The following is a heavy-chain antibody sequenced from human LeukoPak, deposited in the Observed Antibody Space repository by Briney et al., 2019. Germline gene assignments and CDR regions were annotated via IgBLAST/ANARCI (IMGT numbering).Heavy chain of an antibody. J-gene: IGHJ6*03. Sequence: PSETLSLTCTVSGGSISSTIYYWGWIRQPPGKGLEWIGSIHSSGSTYYNPSLKSRVTISVDTSKNQFSLKLSSVTAADTAVYYCARHFSSYYYYMDVWGKGTTVTVSS. D-gene: IGHD3-3*02. CDR3: ARHFSSYYYYMDV. V-gene: IGHV4-39*01. CDR2: IHSSGST. CDR1: GGSISSTIYY.